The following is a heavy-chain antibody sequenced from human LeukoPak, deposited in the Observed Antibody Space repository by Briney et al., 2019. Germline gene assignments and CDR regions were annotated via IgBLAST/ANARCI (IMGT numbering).Heavy chain of an antibody. CDR3: ARDRGTSLLPYFDY. J-gene: IGHJ4*02. CDR1: GGSISSYY. CDR2: IYYSGST. Sequence: QASETLSLTCTVSGGSISSYYWSWIRQPPGKGLEWIGYIYYSGSTNYNPSLKSRVTISVDTSKNQFSLKLSSVTAADTAVYYCARDRGTSLLPYFDYWGQGTLVTVSS. D-gene: IGHD2-2*01. V-gene: IGHV4-59*01.